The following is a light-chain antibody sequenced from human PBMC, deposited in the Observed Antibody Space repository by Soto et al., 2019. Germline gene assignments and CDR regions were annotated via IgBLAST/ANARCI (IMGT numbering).Light chain of an antibody. CDR2: GAS. CDR3: QQYGSSPLLT. J-gene: IGKJ4*01. V-gene: IGKV3-20*01. Sequence: EIVLTQSPGTLSLSPGERATLSCRASQSVSSSYLAWYPQKPGQAPRLLIYGASSRATGIPDRFSGSGSGTDFTRTISRLEPEDFAVYYCQQYGSSPLLTFGGGTKVEIK. CDR1: QSVSSSY.